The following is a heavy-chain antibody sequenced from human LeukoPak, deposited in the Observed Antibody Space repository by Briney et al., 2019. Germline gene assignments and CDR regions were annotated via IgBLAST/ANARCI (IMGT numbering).Heavy chain of an antibody. CDR2: IGSGGNTI. D-gene: IGHD1-26*01. CDR3: VRDIVY. Sequence: PGGSLRLSCAASGFTFSSYEMNWVRQAPGKGLEWVSYIGSGGNTIYYADSVKGRFTISRDNAKNSLYLQMNSLRAEDTAVYYCVRDIVYGGEGTLLTVSS. V-gene: IGHV3-48*03. J-gene: IGHJ4*02. CDR1: GFTFSSYE.